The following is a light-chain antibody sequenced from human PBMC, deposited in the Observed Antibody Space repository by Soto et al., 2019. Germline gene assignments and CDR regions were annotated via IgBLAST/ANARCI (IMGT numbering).Light chain of an antibody. CDR2: AAS. J-gene: IGKJ4*01. Sequence: DIQMTQSPSSLSASVGDRVTITCRASQGISSYLAWYQQKPGKVPKLLIYAASTLQSGVPSRFSGSGSGTDFTLTIISLQPEDVATYYCQKYNSAPPLTFGGGTKVEIK. V-gene: IGKV1-27*01. CDR1: QGISSY. CDR3: QKYNSAPPLT.